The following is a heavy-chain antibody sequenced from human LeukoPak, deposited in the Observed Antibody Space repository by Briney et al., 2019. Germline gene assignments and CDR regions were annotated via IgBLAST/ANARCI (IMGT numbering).Heavy chain of an antibody. D-gene: IGHD6-13*01. CDR2: IYSGGST. CDR3: ARSRYGTTWSSSWEFDY. J-gene: IGHJ4*02. CDR1: GFTVSSNY. Sequence: GGSLRLSCAASGFTVSSNYMNWVRQAPGKGLEWVSVIYSGGSTYYAGSVKGRFTISRDNSKNTLYLQMNSLRAEDTAVYYCARSRYGTTWSSSWEFDYWGQGTLVTVSS. V-gene: IGHV3-66*01.